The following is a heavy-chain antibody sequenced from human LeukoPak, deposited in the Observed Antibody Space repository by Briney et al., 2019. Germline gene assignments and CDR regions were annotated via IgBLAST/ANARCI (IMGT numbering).Heavy chain of an antibody. CDR1: GFTFSSYW. V-gene: IGHV3-74*01. CDR2: INSDGSST. CDR3: AREWAVGDHYFDY. D-gene: IGHD1-26*01. Sequence: GGSLRLSCAASGFTFSSYWMHWVRQAPGKGLVWVSRINSDGSSTSYADSVKGRFTISRDNAKNTLYLQMNSLRAEDTAVYYCAREWAVGDHYFDYWGQGTLVTVSS. J-gene: IGHJ4*02.